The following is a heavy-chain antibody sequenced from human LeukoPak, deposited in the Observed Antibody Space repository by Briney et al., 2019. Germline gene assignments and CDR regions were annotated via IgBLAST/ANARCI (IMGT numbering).Heavy chain of an antibody. D-gene: IGHD3-22*01. CDR2: ISSSSSYI. CDR1: GFTFSSYS. J-gene: IGHJ4*02. V-gene: IGHV3-21*04. CDR3: AKALNYYDSSGYLYYFDY. Sequence: PGGSLRLSCAASGFTFSSYSMNWVRQAPGKGLEWVSSISSSSSYIYYADSVKGRFTISRDNSKNTLYLQMNSLRAEDTAVYYCAKALNYYDSSGYLYYFDYWGQGTLVTVSS.